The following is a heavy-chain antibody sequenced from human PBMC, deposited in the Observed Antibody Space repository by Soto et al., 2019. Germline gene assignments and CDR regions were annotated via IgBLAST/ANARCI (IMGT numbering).Heavy chain of an antibody. CDR1: GFTFSSYG. CDR2: ISYDGSNK. CDR3: AKDYEWLRSPYYYCMDV. J-gene: IGHJ6*02. V-gene: IGHV3-30*18. D-gene: IGHD5-12*01. Sequence: QVQLVESGGGVVQPGRSLRLSCAASGFTFSSYGMHWVRQAPGKGLEWVAVISYDGSNKYYADSVKGRFTISRDNSKNTLYLQMNSLRAEDTAVYYCAKDYEWLRSPYYYCMDVWGQGTTVTVSS.